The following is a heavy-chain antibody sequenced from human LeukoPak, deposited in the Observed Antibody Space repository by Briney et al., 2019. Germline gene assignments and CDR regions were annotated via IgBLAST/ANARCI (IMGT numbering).Heavy chain of an antibody. V-gene: IGHV3-23*01. J-gene: IGHJ4*02. CDR2: ISAHDGST. CDR3: AKGYCSGGSCGFDY. D-gene: IGHD2-15*01. CDR1: GFTFSNYA. Sequence: GGSLRLYCAASGFTFSNYAMNWVRQAPGKGLQWVSAISAHDGSTYYADSVKGRFTISRDNSKNTLYLQMNSLRAEDTAVYYCAKGYCSGGSCGFDYWGQGTLVTVSS.